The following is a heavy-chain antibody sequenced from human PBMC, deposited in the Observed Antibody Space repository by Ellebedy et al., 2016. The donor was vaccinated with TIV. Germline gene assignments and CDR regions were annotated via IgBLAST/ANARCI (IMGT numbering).Heavy chain of an antibody. Sequence: GSLRLXXTVSVGLVTGSIYYWGWIRQPPGKGLEWIGSIYHSGSTYYNPSLKSQVTISVDTSKKQVSLKLSSVTAADTAIYYCVYGRAVDAYDIWGQGTMVTVSS. CDR3: VYGRAVDAYDI. D-gene: IGHD4-17*01. V-gene: IGHV4-39*01. J-gene: IGHJ3*02. CDR1: VGLVTGSIYY. CDR2: IYHSGST.